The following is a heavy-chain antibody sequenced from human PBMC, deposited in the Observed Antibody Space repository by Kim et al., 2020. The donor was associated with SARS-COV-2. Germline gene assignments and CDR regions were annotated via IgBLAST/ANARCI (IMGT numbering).Heavy chain of an antibody. D-gene: IGHD2-2*01. V-gene: IGHV3-33*05. J-gene: IGHJ6*02. CDR2: ISYDGSNK. Sequence: GGSLRLSCAASGFTFSSYGMHWVRQAPGKGLEWVAVISYDGSNKYYADSVKGRFTISRDNSKNTLYLQMNSLRAEDTAVYYCARETWGVPGLNYYYGMDVWGQGTTVTVSS. CDR3: ARETWGVPGLNYYYGMDV. CDR1: GFTFSSYG.